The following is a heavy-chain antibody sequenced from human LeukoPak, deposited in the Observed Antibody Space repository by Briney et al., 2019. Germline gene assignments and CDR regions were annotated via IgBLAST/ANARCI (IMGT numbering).Heavy chain of an antibody. CDR1: GFTFDDYA. V-gene: IGHV3-9*03. CDR3: AKDMTSSSGGFDY. J-gene: IGHJ4*02. Sequence: GGSLRLSCAASGFTFDDYAMHWVRQAPGKGLEWVSGISWNSGSIGYADSVKGRFTISRDNAKNSLYLQMNSLRAEDMALYYCAKDMTSSSGGFDYWGQGTLVTVSS. CDR2: ISWNSGSI. D-gene: IGHD6-13*01.